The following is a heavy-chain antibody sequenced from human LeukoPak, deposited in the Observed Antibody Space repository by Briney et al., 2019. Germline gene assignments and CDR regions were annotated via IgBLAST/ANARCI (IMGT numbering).Heavy chain of an antibody. Sequence: GRSVRLSGVASGFNFSDYYLSWIRQAPGKALDWVSSIGGSGSTINYEDSVKGRFTISRNNAKKSMYLQMNSMRADDTAVYYCGRDKRSGGFNPWGQGTLVTVSS. CDR3: GRDKRSGGFNP. V-gene: IGHV3-11*01. D-gene: IGHD7-27*01. J-gene: IGHJ5*02. CDR2: IGGSGSTI. CDR1: GFNFSDYY.